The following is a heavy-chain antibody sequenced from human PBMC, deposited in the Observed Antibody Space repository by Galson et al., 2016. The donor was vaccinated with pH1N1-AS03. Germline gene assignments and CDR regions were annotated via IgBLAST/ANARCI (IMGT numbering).Heavy chain of an antibody. J-gene: IGHJ6*02. CDR2: INPGGTYT. CDR3: ARDDDLYSMDV. V-gene: IGHV3-74*01. D-gene: IGHD2-15*01. Sequence: SLRLSCAASGFSFNTFAMSWVRQAPGKGLECVSRINPGGTYTSYGESVKGRFTISRDNAENTLYLQMNSLRADDTAVYYCARDDDLYSMDVWGHGTTVTVSS. CDR1: GFSFNTFA.